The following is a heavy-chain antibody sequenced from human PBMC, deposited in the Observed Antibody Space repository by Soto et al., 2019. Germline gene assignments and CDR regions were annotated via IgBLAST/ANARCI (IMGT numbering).Heavy chain of an antibody. V-gene: IGHV3-23*01. Sequence: EVHLLEAGGGLVQPGGSLRLSCVASGFTFSSYTMYWVRQVPGNGLGWVSDISESGAITHYADSVKGRLTISRDDPEHTLYLQMHTLRGNDMPVDYFAKAQYTGISKTIDSCGQGTLVTVST. CDR1: GFTFSSYT. J-gene: IGHJ4*02. D-gene: IGHD1-26*01. CDR2: ISESGAIT. CDR3: AKAQYTGISKTIDS.